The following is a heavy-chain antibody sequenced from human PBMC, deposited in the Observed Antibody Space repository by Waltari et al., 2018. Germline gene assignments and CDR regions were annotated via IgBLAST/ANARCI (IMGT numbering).Heavy chain of an antibody. CDR3: ARHPAMTIMLWYFDL. J-gene: IGHJ2*01. CDR1: GGSISSSSYY. Sequence: QLQLQESGPGLVKPSETLSLTCTVSGGSISSSSYYWGWIRQPPGKGLEWIGSIYYSGRTYYDPSLKSRVTISVDTSKNQFSLKLSSVTAADTAVYYCARHPAMTIMLWYFDLWGLGTLVTVSS. D-gene: IGHD2-8*01. CDR2: IYYSGRT. V-gene: IGHV4-39*01.